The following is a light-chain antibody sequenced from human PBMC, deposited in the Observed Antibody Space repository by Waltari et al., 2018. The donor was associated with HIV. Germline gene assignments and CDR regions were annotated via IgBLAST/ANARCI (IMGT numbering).Light chain of an antibody. CDR2: TNN. J-gene: IGLJ3*02. Sequence: HSVLTQPPSVSGALGQRVTISCTGSSSNLGAGYDVHWYQHLPGTAPKRLIDTNNQRPSGVPDRFSGSKSGTSASLAITGLQAEDEADYHCQSYDSSLSGSGVFGGGTKLTVL. CDR1: SSNLGAGYD. V-gene: IGLV1-40*01. CDR3: QSYDSSLSGSGV.